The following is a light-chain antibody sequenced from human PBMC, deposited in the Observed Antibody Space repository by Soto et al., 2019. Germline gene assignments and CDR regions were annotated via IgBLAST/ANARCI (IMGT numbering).Light chain of an antibody. CDR3: QSYDSSLSVI. V-gene: IGLV1-40*01. Sequence: QSVLTQPPSVSGAPGQTITISCTGDSSNIGAGYDVHWYQQLPGTAPKLLIYVNINRPSGVPDRFSASRSDSSASLANTGLQAEDEADYYCQSYDSSLSVIFGGGTKLTVL. CDR1: SSNIGAGYD. J-gene: IGLJ2*01. CDR2: VNI.